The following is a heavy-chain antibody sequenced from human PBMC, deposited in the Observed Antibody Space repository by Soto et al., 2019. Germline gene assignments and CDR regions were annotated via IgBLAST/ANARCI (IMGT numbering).Heavy chain of an antibody. CDR3: ARADSNDAFDI. J-gene: IGHJ3*02. CDR2: ISRSGATI. CDR1: GFAFIDYY. V-gene: IGHV3-11*01. D-gene: IGHD2-15*01. Sequence: GSLILSCAASGFAFIDYYVGWIRQAPGKGLEWVSYISRSGATIYYTDSVKGRFTISRDNAKNTLYLQMNSLRAEDTAVYYFARADSNDAFDIWGQGTMVTVSS.